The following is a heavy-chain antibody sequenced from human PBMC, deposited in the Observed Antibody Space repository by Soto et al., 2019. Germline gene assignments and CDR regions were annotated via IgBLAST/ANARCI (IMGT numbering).Heavy chain of an antibody. V-gene: IGHV3-73*01. CDR1: RFTFSGSA. J-gene: IGHJ3*02. CDR3: TRLLSDAFDI. Sequence: GGSLILSCAXSRFTFSGSAMHWVRQASGKGLEWVGRIRSKGNSYATAYAASVKGRFAISRDDSKNTAYLQMNSLKTEDTAVYYCTRLLSDAFDIWGQGTMVTVSS. CDR2: IRSKGNSYAT.